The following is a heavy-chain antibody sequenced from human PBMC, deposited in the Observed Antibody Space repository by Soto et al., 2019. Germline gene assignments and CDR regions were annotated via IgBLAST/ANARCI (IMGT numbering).Heavy chain of an antibody. J-gene: IGHJ6*02. CDR1: GFTFSSYG. V-gene: IGHV3-30*18. CDR2: ISYDGSNK. CDR3: AKEIRATSKPEKRRYYGMDV. Sequence: GGSLRLSCAASGFTFSSYGMHWVRQAPGKGLEWVAVISYDGSNKYYADSVKGRFTISRDNSKNTLYLQMNSLRAEDTAVYYCAKEIRATSKPEKRRYYGMDVWGQGTTVTVSS. D-gene: IGHD6-25*01.